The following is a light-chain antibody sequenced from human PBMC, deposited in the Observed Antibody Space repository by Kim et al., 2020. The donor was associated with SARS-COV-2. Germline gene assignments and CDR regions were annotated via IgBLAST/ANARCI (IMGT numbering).Light chain of an antibody. CDR2: KVS. Sequence: DVVMTQSPPSLPVTVGQSASISCRSSQTLVYVDGNIYLNWFQQRPGQSPRRLIHKVSYRESGVPDRFSGSGSGTDFTLKISRVEAEDVGVYYCMQGTHWPFTFGGGTKLEIK. J-gene: IGKJ4*01. CDR3: MQGTHWPFT. V-gene: IGKV2-30*01. CDR1: QTLVYVDGNIY.